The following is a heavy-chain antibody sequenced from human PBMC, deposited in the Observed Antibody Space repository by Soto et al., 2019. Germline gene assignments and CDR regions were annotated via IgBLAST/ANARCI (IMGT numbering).Heavy chain of an antibody. CDR2: IDPSDSYT. D-gene: IGHD1-7*01. V-gene: IGHV5-10-1*01. J-gene: IGHJ6*02. CDR1: GYSFTSYW. Sequence: GESLKISCKGSGYSFTSYWISWVRQMPGKGLEWMGRIDPSDSYTNYSPSFQGHVTISADKSISTAYLQWSSLKASDTAMYYCARPAGTTVFQYYYGMDVRGQGTTVTVSS. CDR3: ARPAGTTVFQYYYGMDV.